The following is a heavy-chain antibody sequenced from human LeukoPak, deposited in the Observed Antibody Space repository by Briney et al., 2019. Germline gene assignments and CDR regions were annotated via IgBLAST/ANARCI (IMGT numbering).Heavy chain of an antibody. Sequence: PSETLSLTCVVSGGSISDSFEHYWSWVRQPPGKRFEWIAEVHHTGRTIYSPSFARRVTISADTSKHHVSLKLTSVTAADTAVYCCARGSDYTWGGWGQGTLVTVSS. CDR1: GGSISDSFEHY. CDR3: ARGSDYTWGG. CDR2: VHHTGRT. D-gene: IGHD3-10*01. V-gene: IGHV4-4*01. J-gene: IGHJ4*01.